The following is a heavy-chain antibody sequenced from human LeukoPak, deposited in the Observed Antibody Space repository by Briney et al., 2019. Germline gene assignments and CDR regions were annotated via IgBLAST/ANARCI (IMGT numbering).Heavy chain of an antibody. J-gene: IGHJ4*02. CDR1: GVTFSSYG. CDR3: ARDYHHGASDIVVVPAAIQ. D-gene: IGHD2-2*01. CDR2: IKQDGSEK. Sequence: VWSLRGYCAASGVTFSSYGMSWVRQAPGKGLEWVANIKQDGSEKYYVDSVKGRFTISRDNAKNSLYLQMNSLRAEDTAVYYCARDYHHGASDIVVVPAAIQWGQGTLVTVSS. V-gene: IGHV3-7*01.